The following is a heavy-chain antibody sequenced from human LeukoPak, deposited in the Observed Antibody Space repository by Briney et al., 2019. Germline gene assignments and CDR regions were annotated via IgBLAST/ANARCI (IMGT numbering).Heavy chain of an antibody. V-gene: IGHV3-53*01. CDR1: GFTVSSNY. CDR2: IYSGGST. CDR3: ARAPGIAAAGTPYFDY. D-gene: IGHD6-13*01. J-gene: IGHJ4*02. Sequence: GGSLRLSCAASGFTVSSNYMSWVRQAPGKRLEWVSVIYSGGSTYYADSVKGRFTISRDNSKNTLYLQMNSLRAEDTAVYYCARAPGIAAAGTPYFDYWGQGTLVTVSS.